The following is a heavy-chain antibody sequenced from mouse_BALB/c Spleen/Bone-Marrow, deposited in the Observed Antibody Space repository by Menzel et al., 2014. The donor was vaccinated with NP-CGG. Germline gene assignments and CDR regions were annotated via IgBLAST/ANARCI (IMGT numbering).Heavy chain of an antibody. J-gene: IGHJ4*01. CDR2: IYPGSGST. CDR1: GYTFTDYV. D-gene: IGHD2-1*01. Sequence: QVQLQQSGPALVKPGASVKMSCKASGYTFTDYVISWVKQRTGQGLEWIGEIYPGSGSTYYNEKFKGKATLTADKSSNTAYMQLSSLTSEDSAVYFCARRDLRMGNYYAMDYWGQGTSVTVA. CDR3: ARRDLRMGNYYAMDY. V-gene: IGHV1-81*01.